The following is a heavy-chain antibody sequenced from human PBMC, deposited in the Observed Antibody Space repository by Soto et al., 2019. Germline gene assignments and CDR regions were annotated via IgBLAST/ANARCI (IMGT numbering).Heavy chain of an antibody. D-gene: IGHD3-22*01. CDR3: ATYYYDSSGLLD. Sequence: QVQLVESGGGVVQPGRSLRLYCAASRFTFSSYGMHWVRQAPGKGLEWVAVISYDGSNKYYADSVKGRFTISRDNSKNTLYLQMNSLRAEDTAVYYCATYYYDSSGLLDWGQGTLVTVSS. CDR2: ISYDGSNK. V-gene: IGHV3-30*03. CDR1: RFTFSSYG. J-gene: IGHJ4*02.